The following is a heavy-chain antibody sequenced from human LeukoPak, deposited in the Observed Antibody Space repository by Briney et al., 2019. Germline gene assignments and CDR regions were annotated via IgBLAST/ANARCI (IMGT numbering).Heavy chain of an antibody. CDR3: ARHMPTLGYSLDY. Sequence: GGSLRLSCAASGFTFSSYSMNWVRQAPGKGLEWVSYISSSSSTIYYADSVKGRFTISRDNAKNSLYLQMNSLRAEDTAVYYCARHMPTLGYSLDYWGQGTLVTVSS. V-gene: IGHV3-48*04. J-gene: IGHJ4*02. D-gene: IGHD5-18*01. CDR2: ISSSSSTI. CDR1: GFTFSSYS.